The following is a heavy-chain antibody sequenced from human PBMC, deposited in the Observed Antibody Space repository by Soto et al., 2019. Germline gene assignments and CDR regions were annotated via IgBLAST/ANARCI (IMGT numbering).Heavy chain of an antibody. J-gene: IGHJ6*02. D-gene: IGHD1-20*01. CDR1: GFSFSNFT. CDR3: ARETGSYSWNDGLMDV. Sequence: EVQLVESGGGLVKPGGSLRLSCAASGFSFSNFTMNWVRQAPGKGLEWVSSIDTGTTFMFYADSVTGRFTISRDNSKKSVYLQMNSLRAEYTAVYYCARETGSYSWNDGLMDVWGQWTTVPVSS. CDR2: IDTGTTFM. V-gene: IGHV3-21*01.